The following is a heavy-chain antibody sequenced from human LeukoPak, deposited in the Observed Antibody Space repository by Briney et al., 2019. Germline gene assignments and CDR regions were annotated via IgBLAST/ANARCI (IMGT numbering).Heavy chain of an antibody. Sequence: QKLQGRVTMTRDTSTSTVYMELSSLRSEDTAVYYCARGHELWGAMDVWGKGTTVTVSS. D-gene: IGHD3-10*01. CDR3: ARGHELWGAMDV. V-gene: IGHV1-46*01. J-gene: IGHJ6*03.